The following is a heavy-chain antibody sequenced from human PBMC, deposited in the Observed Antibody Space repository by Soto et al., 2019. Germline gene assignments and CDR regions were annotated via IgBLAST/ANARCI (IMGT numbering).Heavy chain of an antibody. CDR2: LSSSGIGK. D-gene: IGHD2-2*01. CDR3: AKDRYCSATSCQDFGS. V-gene: IGHV3-23*01. J-gene: IGHJ4*02. CDR1: GFSVTSYA. Sequence: LRLSCAASGFSVTSYAMSWLRQAPGKGLEWVSVLSSSGIGKDYADSVKGRFTISRDNSRNTLYLQMSGLRVEDTAVYYCAKDRYCSATSCQDFGSWGQGTLVTVSS.